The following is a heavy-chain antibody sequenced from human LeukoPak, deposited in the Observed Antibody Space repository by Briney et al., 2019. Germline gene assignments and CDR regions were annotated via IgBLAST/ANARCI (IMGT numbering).Heavy chain of an antibody. V-gene: IGHV1-69*13. Sequence: ASVKVSCKASGGTFSSYAISWVRQAPGQGLEWMGGIIPIFGTANYAQKFQGRVTITADESTSTAYMELSSLRSDDTAVYYCATLPIVGATNYAFDMWGQGTMVTVSS. CDR2: IIPIFGTA. D-gene: IGHD1-26*01. J-gene: IGHJ3*02. CDR1: GGTFSSYA. CDR3: ATLPIVGATNYAFDM.